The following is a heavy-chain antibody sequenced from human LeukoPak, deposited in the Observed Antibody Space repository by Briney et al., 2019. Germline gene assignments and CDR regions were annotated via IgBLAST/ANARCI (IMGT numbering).Heavy chain of an antibody. CDR3: ARGRGDIVVVVAATFDY. Sequence: SETLSLTCAVYGGSFSGYYWSWIRQPPGKGLEWIGEINHSGSTNYNPSLKSRVTISVDTSKNQFSLKLSSVTAADTAVYYCARGRGDIVVVVAATFDYWGQGTLVTASS. D-gene: IGHD2-15*01. CDR1: GGSFSGYY. J-gene: IGHJ4*02. V-gene: IGHV4-34*01. CDR2: INHSGST.